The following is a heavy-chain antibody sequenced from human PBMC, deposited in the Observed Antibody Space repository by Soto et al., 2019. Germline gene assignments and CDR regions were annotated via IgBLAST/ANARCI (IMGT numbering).Heavy chain of an antibody. D-gene: IGHD6-6*01. CDR1: VYTFTSSG. V-gene: IGHV1-18*04. Sequence: ASAKVSCTASVYTFTSSGISWVRQTPGQGLEWMGWISAYNGNTNYAQKLQGRVTMTTDTSTSTAYMELRSLRSDDTAVYYCARGSGSSSRIWFDPWGQGTLVTVSS. CDR2: ISAYNGNT. J-gene: IGHJ5*02. CDR3: ARGSGSSSRIWFDP.